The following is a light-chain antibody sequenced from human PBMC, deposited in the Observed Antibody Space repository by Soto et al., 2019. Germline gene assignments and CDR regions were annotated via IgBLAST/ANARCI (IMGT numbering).Light chain of an antibody. V-gene: IGKV4-1*01. Sequence: DIVMTQSPDSLAVSLGERATINCKSSQSVLYSSNSKNFLAWYQQKPGQPPKLLIYWASTRESGVPDRFSGSGSGTDFTLTISSLQAEDVAVYYCQQYYGTPWTFGQGTKVEIK. CDR1: QSVLYSSNSKNF. J-gene: IGKJ1*01. CDR2: WAS. CDR3: QQYYGTPWT.